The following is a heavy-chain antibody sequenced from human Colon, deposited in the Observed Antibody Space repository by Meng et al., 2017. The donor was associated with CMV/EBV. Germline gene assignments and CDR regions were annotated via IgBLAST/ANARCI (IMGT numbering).Heavy chain of an antibody. V-gene: IGHV3-23*01. CDR3: AKYQPSFDY. J-gene: IGHJ4*02. CDR1: GFIFSIYA. CDR2: ITGTGNNI. Sequence: GGSLRLSCAATGFIFSIYAMCWVRQAPGKGLEWVSSITGTGNNIYYADSVRGRFIISRDNSKNTLYLQMNSLRAEDTAVYYCAKYQPSFDYWGQGTLVTVSS.